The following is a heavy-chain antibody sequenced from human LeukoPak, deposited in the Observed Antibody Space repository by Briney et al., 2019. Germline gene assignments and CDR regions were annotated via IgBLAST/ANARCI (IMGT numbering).Heavy chain of an antibody. V-gene: IGHV4-38-2*02. J-gene: IGHJ6*03. CDR2: IYHNGST. D-gene: IGHD5-18*01. CDR1: GYSISSGYY. CDR3: ARTTEGGYTYNYFYYYYMDV. Sequence: SETLSLTCTVSGYSISSGYYWGWIRQPPGKGLEWIGNIYHNGSTHYTPSLKSRATISVDTSKNQFSLKLSSVTAADTAVYYCARTTEGGYTYNYFYYYYMDVWGKGTTVTISS.